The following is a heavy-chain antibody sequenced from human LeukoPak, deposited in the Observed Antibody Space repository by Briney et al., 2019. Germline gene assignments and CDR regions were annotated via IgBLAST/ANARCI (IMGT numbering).Heavy chain of an antibody. CDR1: GFPFSNYG. J-gene: IGHJ4*02. V-gene: IGHV3-30*02. Sequence: GGSLRLSCAGSGFPFSNYGIHWVRQAPGKGLEWVAFIRLGENNEYYADSVKGRFIISRDNSKNTLYLQMNSLRAEDTAVYYCAKNYYGSGSYAFFDYWGQGTLVTVSS. CDR2: IRLGENNE. CDR3: AKNYYGSGSYAFFDY. D-gene: IGHD3-10*01.